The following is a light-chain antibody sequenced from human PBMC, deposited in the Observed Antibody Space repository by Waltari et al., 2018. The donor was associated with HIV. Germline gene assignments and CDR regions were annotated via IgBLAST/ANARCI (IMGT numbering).Light chain of an antibody. J-gene: IGLJ3*02. V-gene: IGLV1-44*01. CDR3: STREVSLNCYWV. CDR2: SNN. Sequence: HSVLTHPPSASGTPGQRVTIPCSGRRSHNGSTNVNWSQQVPGTAPKLLIYSNNQRPSGVPDRFSGSKSGTSASLAISGLQSEDEADYYCSTREVSLNCYWVFGGGTKLTVL. CDR1: RSHNGSTN.